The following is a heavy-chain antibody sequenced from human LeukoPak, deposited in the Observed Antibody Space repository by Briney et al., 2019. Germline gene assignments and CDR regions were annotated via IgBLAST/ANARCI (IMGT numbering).Heavy chain of an antibody. V-gene: IGHV3-30*18. CDR3: AKDGYSSTYHEGYYYMDV. CDR1: GFTFSSYG. CDR2: ISYDGSNK. Sequence: PGGSLRLSCAASGFTFSSYGMHWVRQAPGKGLEWVAVISYDGSNKYYADSVKGRFTISRDNSKNTLYLQMNSLRAEDTAVYYCAKDGYSSTYHEGYYYMDVWGKGTTVTVSS. D-gene: IGHD6-13*01. J-gene: IGHJ6*03.